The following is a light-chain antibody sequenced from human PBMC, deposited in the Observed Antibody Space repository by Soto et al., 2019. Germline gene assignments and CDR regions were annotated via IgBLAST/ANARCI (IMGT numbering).Light chain of an antibody. V-gene: IGKV3-20*01. Sequence: EIVLTQSPGTLSLSPGERATLSCRASQSVSSDLAWYQQKFGQAPRLLIYSASLRATGIPDTFSGHGSGTDFTLTISRLEPVDCAVYYCHQYGSSPDTFGQGTKLEIK. J-gene: IGKJ2*01. CDR2: SAS. CDR1: QSVSSD. CDR3: HQYGSSPDT.